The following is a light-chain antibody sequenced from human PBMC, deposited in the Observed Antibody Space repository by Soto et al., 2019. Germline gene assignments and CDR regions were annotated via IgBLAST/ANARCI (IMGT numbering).Light chain of an antibody. CDR2: DVS. CDR3: SSYTSSSTLV. CDR1: SSDVGDYNY. J-gene: IGLJ1*01. V-gene: IGLV2-14*01. Sequence: QSALTQPASVSGSPGQSITISCTGTSSDVGDYNYVSWYQQHPGKAPKVMIYDVSNRPSGVSNRFSGSKSGNTASLTISGLQAEDEAAYYCSSYTSSSTLVFGTGTKLTVL.